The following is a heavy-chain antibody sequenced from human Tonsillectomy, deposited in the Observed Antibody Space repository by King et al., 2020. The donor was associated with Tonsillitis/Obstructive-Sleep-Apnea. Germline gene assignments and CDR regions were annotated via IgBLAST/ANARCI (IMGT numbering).Heavy chain of an antibody. CDR1: GYTFTTYG. CDR3: ARGSMSHYFDSSAYYHFYY. Sequence: MQLVQSGAEVKKPGASVKVSCKASGYTFTTYGISWVRQAPGQGLEWMGWISTYNGHRNYAQNLQGRVTMTTDTSTSTAYMELRSLRSDDTALYYCARGSMSHYFDSSAYYHFYYWGQGTLVTVSS. CDR2: ISTYNGHR. D-gene: IGHD3-22*01. J-gene: IGHJ4*02. V-gene: IGHV1-18*01.